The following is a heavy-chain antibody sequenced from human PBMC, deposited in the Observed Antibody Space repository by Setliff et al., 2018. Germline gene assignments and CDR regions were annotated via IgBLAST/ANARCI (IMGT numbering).Heavy chain of an antibody. CDR3: ARDPDTSSKVDV. D-gene: IGHD5-18*01. Sequence: PGGSLSLSYAASGFTFSDHSMTWIRQAPGKGLEWVAHIFRSSGSTYYADSVKGRFTISRDNAENSLYLQMNSLNADDTAVYYCARDPDTSSKVDVWGRGTLVTVSS. CDR2: IFRSSGST. V-gene: IGHV3-11*01. CDR1: GFTFSDHS. J-gene: IGHJ2*01.